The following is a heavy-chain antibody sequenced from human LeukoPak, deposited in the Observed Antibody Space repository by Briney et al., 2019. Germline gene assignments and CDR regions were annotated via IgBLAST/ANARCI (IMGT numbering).Heavy chain of an antibody. CDR1: GGSISSSSYY. D-gene: IGHD2-21*01. V-gene: IGHV4-39*01. Sequence: PSETLSLTCTVSGGSISSSSYYWGWVRQPPGRGLEWIGSIYYSGSTYYNPSLKSRVTISVDTSKNQFSLKLSSVTAADTAVYYCARHLGYSYYYYYGMDVWGQGTTVTVSS. J-gene: IGHJ6*02. CDR3: ARHLGYSYYYYYGMDV. CDR2: IYYSGST.